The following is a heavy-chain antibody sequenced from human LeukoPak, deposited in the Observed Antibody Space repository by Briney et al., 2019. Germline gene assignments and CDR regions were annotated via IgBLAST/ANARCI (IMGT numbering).Heavy chain of an antibody. CDR1: GGSISGYY. V-gene: IGHV4-4*07. Sequence: SETLSLTCTVSGGSISGYYWSWIRQPAGEGLEWIGRIYTSGSTNYNPSLKSRVTMSVDTSNNQFSLKLTSVTAADTAVYYCAKDTTRFGVPAATFDYWGQGTLVTVSS. CDR2: IYTSGST. CDR3: AKDTTRFGVPAATFDY. D-gene: IGHD2-2*01. J-gene: IGHJ4*02.